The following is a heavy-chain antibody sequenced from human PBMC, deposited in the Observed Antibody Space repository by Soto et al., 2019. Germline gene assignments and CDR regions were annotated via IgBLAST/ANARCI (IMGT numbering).Heavy chain of an antibody. CDR1: GFSLSTSGVG. V-gene: IGHV2-5*02. D-gene: IGHD1-26*01. J-gene: IGHJ3*02. CDR3: AHRQSIVGATDAFDI. Sequence: SGPTLVNPTQTLTLTCTFSGFSLSTSGVGVGWIRQPPGKALEWLALIYWDDDKRYSPSLKSRLTITKDTSKNQVVLTMTNMDHVDTATYYCAHRQSIVGATDAFDIWGQGTMVTVSS. CDR2: IYWDDDK.